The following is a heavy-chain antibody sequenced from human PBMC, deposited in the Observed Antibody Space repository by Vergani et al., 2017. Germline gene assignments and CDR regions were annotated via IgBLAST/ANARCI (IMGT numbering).Heavy chain of an antibody. CDR1: GFTFSSYS. CDR2: ISCSGCST. V-gene: IGHV3-23*01. CDR3: ARALSIDAFDI. J-gene: IGHJ3*02. Sequence: EVQLMESGGGLVQPGGSLRLSCAASGFTFSSYSMSWVRQAPGKGLEWVSAISCSGCSTYYADSVKGRLNIARDNSKNTLYLQMNSLRAEDTAVYYCARALSIDAFDIWGQGKMVTVSS.